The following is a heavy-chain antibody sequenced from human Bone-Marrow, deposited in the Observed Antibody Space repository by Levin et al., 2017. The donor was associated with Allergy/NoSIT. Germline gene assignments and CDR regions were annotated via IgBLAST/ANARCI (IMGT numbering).Heavy chain of an antibody. J-gene: IGHJ5*02. V-gene: IGHV4-4*07. CDR1: GGSISNYY. CDR3: ARHGTEGLDFWSATPPGWFDP. D-gene: IGHD3-3*01. CDR2: IYSSGST. Sequence: KASETLSLTCTVSGGSISNYYWSWIRQPAGKGLEWIGRIYSSGSTNFNPSLKSRVTMSVDTSKSQFSLTLSSVTAADTALYYCARHGTEGLDFWSATPPGWFDPWGQGTLVTVSS.